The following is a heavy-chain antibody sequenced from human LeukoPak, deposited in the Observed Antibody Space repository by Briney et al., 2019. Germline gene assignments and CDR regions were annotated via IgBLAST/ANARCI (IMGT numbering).Heavy chain of an antibody. Sequence: GGSLRLSCAASGFTFSSYSMNWVRQAPGKGLEWVSYISSSSSTIYYADSVKGRFTISRDNAKNSLYLQMNSLRAEDTAVYYCARDDFWSGYYTDYWGQGTLVTVSS. J-gene: IGHJ4*02. D-gene: IGHD3-3*01. V-gene: IGHV3-48*01. CDR1: GFTFSSYS. CDR3: ARDDFWSGYYTDY. CDR2: ISSSSSTI.